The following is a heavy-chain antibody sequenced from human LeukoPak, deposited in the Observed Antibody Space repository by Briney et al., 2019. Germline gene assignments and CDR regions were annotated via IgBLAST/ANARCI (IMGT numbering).Heavy chain of an antibody. J-gene: IGHJ4*02. CDR3: AKVDRGGLHDYVPH. V-gene: IGHV3-23*01. D-gene: IGHD3-16*01. CDR2: ISGSGGST. CDR1: GYTFSSYT. Sequence: GGSLRLFCAASGYTFSSYTMSWVRQVTGKGLEWVSSISGSGGSTYNAYSVEGRFTISRDNSKNTLYLQMNSLRAEDTAVYYCAKVDRGGLHDYVPHWGQGTLVTVSS.